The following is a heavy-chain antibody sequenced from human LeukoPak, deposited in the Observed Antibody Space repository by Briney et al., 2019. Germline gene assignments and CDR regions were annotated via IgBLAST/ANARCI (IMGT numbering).Heavy chain of an antibody. CDR2: INIYNGNT. J-gene: IGHJ4*02. V-gene: IGHV1-18*01. Sequence: ASVNVSCMASGYTFSGYGITWVRQAPGQGLEWMGWINIYNGNTKYAQKIQGRVSMTTDTSTNTAYMELRSLRSDDTAVYYCARMLYSYGIASDYWGQGTLVTVSS. CDR1: GYTFSGYG. CDR3: ARMLYSYGIASDY. D-gene: IGHD5-18*01.